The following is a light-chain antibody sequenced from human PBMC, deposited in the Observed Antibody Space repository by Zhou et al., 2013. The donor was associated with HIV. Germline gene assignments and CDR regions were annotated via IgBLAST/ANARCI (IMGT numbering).Light chain of an antibody. CDR1: QSISTW. CDR3: RQHNTVPQT. V-gene: IGKV1-5*03. J-gene: IGKJ1*01. CDR2: KAS. Sequence: DIQMTQSRSTLSASVGDRVTITCRASQSISTWLAWYQQKPGKAPKLLIYKASSLEGGVPSRFSGSGSGTEFTLTISSLQLEDFATYFCRQHNTVPQTFGQGTKVEIK.